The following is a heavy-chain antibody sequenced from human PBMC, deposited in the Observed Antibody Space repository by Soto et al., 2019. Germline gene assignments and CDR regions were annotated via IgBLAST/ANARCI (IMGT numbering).Heavy chain of an antibody. CDR1: GFTFSSYA. CDR2: ISGSGGST. CDR3: AKDTPDYIWGSHHFDY. Sequence: GGSLRLSCAASGFTFSSYAMSWVRQAPGKGLEWVSAISGSGGSTYYADSVKGRFTISRDNSKNTLYLQMNSLRAEDTAVYYCAKDTPDYIWGSHHFDYWGQGTLVTVSS. V-gene: IGHV3-23*01. D-gene: IGHD3-16*02. J-gene: IGHJ4*02.